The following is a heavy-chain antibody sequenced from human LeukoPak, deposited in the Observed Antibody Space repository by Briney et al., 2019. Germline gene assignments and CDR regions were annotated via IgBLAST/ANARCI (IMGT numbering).Heavy chain of an antibody. D-gene: IGHD3-10*01. CDR1: GLTFSSYA. CDR3: AKLTRTSLGSCHY. CDR2: ISGSDGST. Sequence: PGGSLRLSCAASGLTFSSYAMSWVRQAPGKGLEWVSVISGSDGSTYYADSVKGRFTISRDNSRNTLYLQMNSLRAEDTAVYYCAKLTRTSLGSCHYWGQGTLVTVSS. J-gene: IGHJ4*02. V-gene: IGHV3-23*01.